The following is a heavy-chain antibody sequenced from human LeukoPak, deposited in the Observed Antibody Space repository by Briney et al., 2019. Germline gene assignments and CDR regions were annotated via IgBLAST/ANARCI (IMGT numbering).Heavy chain of an antibody. Sequence: SETLSLTCTVSGDSIGAYYWSWIRQPAGKGLEWIGRIYKSMYSGGSTDYNPSLKSRVTMSVDTSKNQLSLKLSSLTAADTAVYYCVRDPTTVTTFFDLWGQGTLVTVSS. D-gene: IGHD4-17*01. J-gene: IGHJ5*01. CDR2: IYKSMYSGGST. CDR3: VRDPTTVTTFFDL. CDR1: GDSIGAYY. V-gene: IGHV4-4*07.